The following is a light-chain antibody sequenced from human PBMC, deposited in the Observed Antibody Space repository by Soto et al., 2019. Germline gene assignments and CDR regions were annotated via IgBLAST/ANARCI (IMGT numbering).Light chain of an antibody. CDR1: QSVSSK. V-gene: IGKV3-15*01. CDR3: QQYDNWPRT. J-gene: IGKJ1*01. CDR2: DAS. Sequence: EIVMTQSPAPLSVSPGERATLSCRASQSVSSKLAWYQQKPGQAPRLLIYDASARATGIPARFSGSASGTDFTLTISSLQSEDFAVYYCQQYDNWPRTFGQGTKVDIK.